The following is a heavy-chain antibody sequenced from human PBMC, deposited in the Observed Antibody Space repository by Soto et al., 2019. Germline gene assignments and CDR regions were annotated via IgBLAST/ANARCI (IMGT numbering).Heavy chain of an antibody. CDR2: IYYSGST. CDR1: GGSMSFYY. V-gene: IGHV4-59*01. D-gene: IGHD4-4*01. Sequence: QVQLQESGPGLVRPSETLSLNCTVSGGSMSFYYWRWIRQPPGKGLEWIGYIYYSGSTNYNPSLKSRVTMSVDTSKNQFSLRLSSVTAADTAVYYCARALWEYSNHHKNYYFDNWGQGTLVTGSS. J-gene: IGHJ4*02. CDR3: ARALWEYSNHHKNYYFDN.